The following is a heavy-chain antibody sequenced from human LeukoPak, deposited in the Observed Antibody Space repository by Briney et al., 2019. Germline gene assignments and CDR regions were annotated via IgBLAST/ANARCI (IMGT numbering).Heavy chain of an antibody. D-gene: IGHD2-15*01. Sequence: GESLSLSCAASRFTLSSYEMNWVRQAPGKGLEWVSYIRSSGSTIYYADSVTGRFTISRDNAKNSLDLQMNRLRAEDTAVYYCARDPPGYCSGGSCYPGDYFDYWGQGTLLTVSS. CDR2: IRSSGSTI. CDR3: ARDPPGYCSGGSCYPGDYFDY. J-gene: IGHJ4*02. CDR1: RFTLSSYE. V-gene: IGHV3-48*03.